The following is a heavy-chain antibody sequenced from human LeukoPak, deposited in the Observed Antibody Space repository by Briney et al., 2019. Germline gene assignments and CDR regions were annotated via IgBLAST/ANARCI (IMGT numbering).Heavy chain of an antibody. V-gene: IGHV3-48*01. CDR2: ISSSSSTI. CDR1: GFTFSSYS. Sequence: GGSLRLSCAASGFTFSSYSMNWVRQAPGKGLEWVSYISSSSSTIYYADSVKGRFTISRDNAKNSLYLQMNSLRAEDTAVYYCAREQNSSGYLDAFDIWGQGTMVTVSS. J-gene: IGHJ3*02. D-gene: IGHD3-22*01. CDR3: AREQNSSGYLDAFDI.